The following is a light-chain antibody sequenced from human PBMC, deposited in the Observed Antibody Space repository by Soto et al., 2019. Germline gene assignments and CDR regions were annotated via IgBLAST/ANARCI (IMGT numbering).Light chain of an antibody. J-gene: IGLJ3*02. V-gene: IGLV1-44*01. CDR2: NNS. Sequence: QPVLTQAPSASGTPGQRVTISCSGSNSNIGGNSVSWYHHLPGTAPKLLIFNNSQRPSGVPDRFSGSKSGTSASLAISGLQSEDEADYYGASWDDSLNGQGVFGGGTKLTVL. CDR1: NSNIGGNS. CDR3: ASWDDSLNGQGV.